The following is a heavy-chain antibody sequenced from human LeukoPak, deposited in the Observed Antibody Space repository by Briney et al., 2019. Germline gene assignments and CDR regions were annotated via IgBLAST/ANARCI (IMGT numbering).Heavy chain of an antibody. CDR3: AKGGVYGDYYFDY. J-gene: IGHJ4*02. CDR1: GFPFSTYA. CDR2: ISGSGGDT. V-gene: IGHV3-23*01. D-gene: IGHD4-17*01. Sequence: PGGSLRPSCAASGFPFSTYAMSWVRQAPGKGLEWVSVISGSGGDTYYADSVKGRFTISGDNSKNTVYLQMNSLRAEDTALYYCAKGGVYGDYYFDYWGQGTLVTVSS.